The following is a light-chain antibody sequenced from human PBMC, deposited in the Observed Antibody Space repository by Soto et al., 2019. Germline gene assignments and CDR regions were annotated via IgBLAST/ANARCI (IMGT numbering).Light chain of an antibody. CDR1: SSDVGGYNS. Sequence: QSVLSQPAAVSGSPGQSIPISCTGTSSDVGGYNSLSWYQQHPGKVPKLMIYDVNNRPSGVSYRFSGSKSGNTASLTISGLQAEDEADYYCSSLTTSSTYVFGSGTKVTVL. CDR2: DVN. V-gene: IGLV2-14*01. J-gene: IGLJ1*01. CDR3: SSLTTSSTYV.